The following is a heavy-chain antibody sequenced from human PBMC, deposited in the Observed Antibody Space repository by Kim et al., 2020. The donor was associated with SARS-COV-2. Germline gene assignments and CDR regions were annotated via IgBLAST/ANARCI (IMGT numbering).Heavy chain of an antibody. D-gene: IGHD3-9*01. CDR3: AKGWSYYVILTGYYNPPGAFAI. J-gene: IGHJ3*02. V-gene: IGHV3-33*06. Sequence: GGSLRLSCAASGFTFSSYGMHWVRQAPGKGLEWVAVIWYDGSNKYYADSVKGRFTISRDNSKNTLYLQMNSLRAEDTAVYYCAKGWSYYVILTGYYNPPGAFAIWGQGKMVTVSS. CDR2: IWYDGSNK. CDR1: GFTFSSYG.